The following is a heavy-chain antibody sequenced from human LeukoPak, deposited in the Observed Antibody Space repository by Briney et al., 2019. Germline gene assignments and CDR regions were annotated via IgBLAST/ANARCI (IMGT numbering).Heavy chain of an antibody. CDR3: VHKGVGSGSYTV. V-gene: IGHV2-5*04. CDR1: GFSLRRRGVG. CDR2: SYWNSDK. Sequence: SGPTLMKPTQTLTLTCTFSGFSLRRRGVGVGWVRKPPGKALEWLAISYWNSDKSYSPSLKSRLTITKDTSKNEVVLIMTNMDPVDTGTYYCVHKGVGSGSYTVWGQGALVTVSS. J-gene: IGHJ4*02. D-gene: IGHD3-10*01.